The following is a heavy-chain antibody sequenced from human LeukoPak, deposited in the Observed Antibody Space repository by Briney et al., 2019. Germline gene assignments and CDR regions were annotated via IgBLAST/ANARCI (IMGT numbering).Heavy chain of an antibody. Sequence: GSSVKVSCKASGYTFTDYYIHWVRQAPGQGLEWMGVVHPGGGLTTYAQNFQGRVTMTRDTSTRTVYMDLNSLRSEDTAIYYCAKDKDYGSGSYYNDAFDIWGQGTMVTVSS. D-gene: IGHD3-10*01. J-gene: IGHJ3*02. CDR2: VHPGGGLT. CDR1: GYTFTDYY. V-gene: IGHV1-46*01. CDR3: AKDKDYGSGSYYNDAFDI.